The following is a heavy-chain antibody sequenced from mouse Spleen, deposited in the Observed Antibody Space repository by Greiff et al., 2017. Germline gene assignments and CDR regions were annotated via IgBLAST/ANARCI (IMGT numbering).Heavy chain of an antibody. J-gene: IGHJ4*01. CDR3: AREESYYGSRYDYYAMDY. V-gene: IGHV1-22*01. D-gene: IGHD1-1*01. Sequence: EVQLQQSGPELVKPGASVKMSCKASGYTFTDYNMHWVKQRHGKSLEWIGYINPNNGGTSYNQKFKGKATLTVNKSSSTAYMELRSLTSAESAVYYCAREESYYGSRYDYYAMDYWGQGTSVTVSS. CDR2: INPNNGGT. CDR1: GYTFTDYN.